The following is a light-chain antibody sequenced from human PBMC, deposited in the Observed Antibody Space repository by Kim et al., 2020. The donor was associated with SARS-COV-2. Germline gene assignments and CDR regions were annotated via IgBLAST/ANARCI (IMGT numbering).Light chain of an antibody. J-gene: IGLJ1*01. CDR3: QVGDNSSAQDV. CDR2: FDN. CDR1: RIVRET. Sequence: APRQTARSTGGGGRIVRETVNWYQHKPGQPPVLVIYFDNSRASGMPEGFSGSNSGGTATLTISRVEAGKEADYYCQVGDNSSAQDVFGPGTKVTVL. V-gene: IGLV3-21*04.